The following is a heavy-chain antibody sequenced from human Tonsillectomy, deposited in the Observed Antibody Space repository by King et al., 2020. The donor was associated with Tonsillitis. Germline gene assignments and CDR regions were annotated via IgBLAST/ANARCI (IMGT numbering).Heavy chain of an antibody. V-gene: IGHV4-30-4*01. J-gene: IGHJ3*02. D-gene: IGHD1-26*01. CDR1: GGSISSGDYY. CDR2: IYYSGST. CDR3: ARHRWGLPEGAFDI. Sequence: VQLQESGPGLVKPSQTLSLTCTVSGGSISSGDYYWSWIRQPPGKGREWIGYIYYSGSTYYKPSLKSRITISVDTSKDQFSLKLSSVTAADTAVYYCARHRWGLPEGAFDIWGQGTMVTVSS.